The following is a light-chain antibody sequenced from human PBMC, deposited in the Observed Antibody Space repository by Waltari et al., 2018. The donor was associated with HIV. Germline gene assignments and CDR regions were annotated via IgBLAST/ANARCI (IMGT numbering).Light chain of an antibody. CDR3: QQYDDWPPIT. Sequence: EAVMTQSPAPLSVSPGARATISCRASQSVSTNLAWYQQKSGQGPRLLIYGASTRATGIPARFSGSGSGTEFTLTISSLQSEDFAVYFCQQYDDWPPITFGQGTRLEIK. CDR1: QSVSTN. CDR2: GAS. J-gene: IGKJ5*01. V-gene: IGKV3-15*01.